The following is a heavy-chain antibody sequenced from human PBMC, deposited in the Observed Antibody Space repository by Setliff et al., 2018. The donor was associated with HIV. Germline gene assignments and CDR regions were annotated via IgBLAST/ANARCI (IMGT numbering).Heavy chain of an antibody. Sequence: PSETLSLTCTVSGGSMSSSGPGYYWGWVRQTPGGGLEWIGSVYYRGRTYYNPSLKSRVTISVDTSKNQLSLRLTSMAAADTAMYYCARSQPDTIFGVVTFDCWGQGKMGTVS. CDR1: GGSMSSSGPGYY. CDR3: ARSQPDTIFGVVTFDC. CDR2: VYYRGRT. V-gene: IGHV4-39*01. J-gene: IGHJ4*02. D-gene: IGHD3-3*01.